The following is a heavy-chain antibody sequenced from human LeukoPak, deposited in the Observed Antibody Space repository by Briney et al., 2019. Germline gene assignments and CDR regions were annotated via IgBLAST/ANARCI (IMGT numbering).Heavy chain of an antibody. D-gene: IGHD2-2*01. V-gene: IGHV1-2*02. Sequence: GASVKVSCKASGYTFTAYYMHWVRQAPGQGLEWMAWINPNSGDTLYARNFQGRVTVTRDTSISTAYMELSGLRSDDTAVYYCAKGAWYQLLWSLYFDYWGQGTLVTVSS. CDR3: AKGAWYQLLWSLYFDY. CDR2: INPNSGDT. CDR1: GYTFTAYY. J-gene: IGHJ4*02.